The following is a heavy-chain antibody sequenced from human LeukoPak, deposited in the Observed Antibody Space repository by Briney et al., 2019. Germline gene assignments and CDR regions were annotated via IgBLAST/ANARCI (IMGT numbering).Heavy chain of an antibody. D-gene: IGHD4-11*01. CDR3: AKGGHYSFFDY. CDR1: EFSFIHNY. V-gene: IGHV3-53*01. CDR2: IHSDGTT. J-gene: IGHJ4*02. Sequence: GGPRGLSCAASEFSFIHNYMSWVRQAPGKGRDWVSFIHSDGTTHYADSVKGRFTISRDNSKNTHYLQMSSLRAEDTGIYYCAKGGHYSFFDYWGQGTLVTVSS.